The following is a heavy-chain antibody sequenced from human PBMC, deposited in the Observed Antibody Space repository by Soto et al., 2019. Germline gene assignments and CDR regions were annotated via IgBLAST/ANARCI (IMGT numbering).Heavy chain of an antibody. CDR1: GGSISSSNW. V-gene: IGHV4-4*02. D-gene: IGHD6-13*01. CDR2: IYHSGST. J-gene: IGHJ6*02. CDR3: ARVIRQGAAAGKHGMDV. Sequence: KASETLSLTCAVSGGSISSSNWWSWVRQPPGKGLEWIGEIYHSGSTNYNPSLKSRVTISVDKSKNQFSLKLSSVTAADTAVYYCARVIRQGAAAGKHGMDVWGQGTTVTVSS.